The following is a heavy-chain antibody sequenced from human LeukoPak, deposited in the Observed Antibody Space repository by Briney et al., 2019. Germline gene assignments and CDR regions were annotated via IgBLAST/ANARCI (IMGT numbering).Heavy chain of an antibody. J-gene: IGHJ5*02. Sequence: ASVKVSCKASGYTFINFDINWVRQATGQGFEWMGWMNPNSGHTGYAQKFQGRVAMTRNTSVNTAYMELSSLKSEDTAVYYCARGRGNIATTGGWFDPWGQGTLVTVSS. CDR1: GYTFINFD. CDR3: ARGRGNIATTGGWFDP. CDR2: MNPNSGHT. V-gene: IGHV1-8*01. D-gene: IGHD6-13*01.